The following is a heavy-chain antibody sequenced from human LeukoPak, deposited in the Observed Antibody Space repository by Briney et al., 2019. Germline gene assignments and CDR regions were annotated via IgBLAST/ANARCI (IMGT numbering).Heavy chain of an antibody. Sequence: ASVTVSCKVSGYTLTELSMHWVRQAPGKGLEWMGGFDPEDGETIYAQKFQGRVTMTEDTSTDTAYMELSSLRSEDTAVYYCATSVQLRQWTFDYWGQGTLVTVSS. CDR3: ATSVQLRQWTFDY. D-gene: IGHD6-25*01. J-gene: IGHJ4*02. CDR2: FDPEDGET. CDR1: GYTLTELS. V-gene: IGHV1-24*01.